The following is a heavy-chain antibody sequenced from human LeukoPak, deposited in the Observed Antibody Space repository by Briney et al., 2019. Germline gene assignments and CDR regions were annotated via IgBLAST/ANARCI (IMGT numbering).Heavy chain of an antibody. CDR1: GGSFSGYC. J-gene: IGHJ3*02. V-gene: IGHV4-34*01. Sequence: SETLSLTCAVYGGSFSGYCWSWIRQPPGKGLEWIGEINHSGSTNYNPSLKSRVTISVDTSKNQFSLKLSSVTAADTAVYYCARIDPYDAFDIWGQGTMVTVSS. CDR2: INHSGST. CDR3: ARIDPYDAFDI.